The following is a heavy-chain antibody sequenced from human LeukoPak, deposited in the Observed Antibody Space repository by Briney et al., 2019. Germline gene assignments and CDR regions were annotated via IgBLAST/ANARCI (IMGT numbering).Heavy chain of an antibody. D-gene: IGHD3-22*01. CDR2: ISWNSGSI. CDR3: AVCSYDSSGYYYD. V-gene: IGHV3-9*01. Sequence: GGSLRLSCAASGFTFDDYAMHWVRQAPGKGLEWVSGISWNSGSIGYADSVKGRFTISRDNAKNSLYLQMNSLRAEDTAVYYCAVCSYDSSGYYYDWGQGTLVTVSS. J-gene: IGHJ4*02. CDR1: GFTFDDYA.